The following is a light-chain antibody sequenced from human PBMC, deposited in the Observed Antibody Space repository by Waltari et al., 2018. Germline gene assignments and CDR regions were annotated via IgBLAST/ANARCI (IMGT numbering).Light chain of an antibody. CDR2: AVT. CDR1: SSDVGSYNY. V-gene: IGLV2-11*01. CDR3: CSYAGSYTLI. J-gene: IGLJ2*01. Sequence: QSALTQPHSVSGSPGQSVTISCTGTSSDVGSYNYVSWYQHHPGKAPKVMGDAVTERPSGVPDRFSGAKSGNTASLTISGLQTDDEADYFCCSYAGSYTLIFGGGTKLTVL.